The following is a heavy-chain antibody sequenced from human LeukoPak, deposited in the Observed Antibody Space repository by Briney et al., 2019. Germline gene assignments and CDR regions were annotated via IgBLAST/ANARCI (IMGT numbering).Heavy chain of an antibody. J-gene: IGHJ5*02. V-gene: IGHV1-69*13. CDR2: IIPIFGTA. CDR3: ARSGYCSSTSCWWFDP. D-gene: IGHD2-2*01. CDR1: GGTFSSYA. Sequence: ASVKVSCKASGGTFSSYAISWVRQAPGQGLEWMGGIIPIFGTANYAQKFQGRVTITADEYTSTAYMELSSLRSEDTAVYYCARSGYCSSTSCWWFDPWGQGTLVTVSS.